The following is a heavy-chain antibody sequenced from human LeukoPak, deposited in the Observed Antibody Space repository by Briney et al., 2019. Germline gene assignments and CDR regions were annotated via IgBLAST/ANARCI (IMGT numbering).Heavy chain of an antibody. V-gene: IGHV3-21*01. D-gene: IGHD2-2*01. J-gene: IGHJ5*02. CDR3: ARDQCSSTSCFTFDP. Sequence: PGGSLRLSCAASGFTFSSYSMNWVRQASGKGLEWVSSISSSSSYIYYADSVKGRFTISRDNAKNSLYLQMNSLRAEDTAVYYCARDQCSSTSCFTFDPWGQGTLVTVSS. CDR1: GFTFSSYS. CDR2: ISSSSSYI.